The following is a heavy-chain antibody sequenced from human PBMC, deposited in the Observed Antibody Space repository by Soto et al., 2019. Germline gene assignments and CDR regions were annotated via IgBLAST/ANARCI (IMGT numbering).Heavy chain of an antibody. D-gene: IGHD2-2*01. J-gene: IGHJ6*02. CDR3: ARDHPYIVVIPDASWYYYGMDV. CDR2: INSGGDTI. CDR1: GFTFSTYE. V-gene: IGHV3-48*03. Sequence: EVQLVESGGALVQPGGSLRLSCAASGFTFSTYEMNWVRQAPGKGLEWDSHINSGGDTIYYADSVKGRFTISRDNAKNSLYLQMNSLRADDTAIYYCARDHPYIVVIPDASWYYYGMDVWGQGTTVTVSS.